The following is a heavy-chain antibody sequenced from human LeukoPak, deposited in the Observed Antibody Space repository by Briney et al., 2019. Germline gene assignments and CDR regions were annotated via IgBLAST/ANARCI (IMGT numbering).Heavy chain of an antibody. J-gene: IGHJ4*02. Sequence: GASVKVSCKASGGTFSSYAISWVRQAPGQGLEWMGGIIPIFGTANYAQKFQGRVTITADESTSTAYMELSSLRSEDTAVYYCAKDPTYSGSYSYFDYWGQGTLVTVSS. CDR2: IIPIFGTA. CDR3: AKDPTYSGSYSYFDY. CDR1: GGTFSSYA. D-gene: IGHD1-26*01. V-gene: IGHV1-69*13.